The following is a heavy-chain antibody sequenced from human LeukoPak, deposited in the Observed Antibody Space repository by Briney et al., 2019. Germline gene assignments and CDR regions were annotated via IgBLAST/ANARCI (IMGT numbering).Heavy chain of an antibody. CDR3: ARALAVAGTDYYYGMDV. J-gene: IGHJ6*02. CDR1: GFTFSNYG. D-gene: IGHD6-19*01. V-gene: IGHV3-30*03. CDR2: VSNDGSEK. Sequence: GRSLRLSCAASGFTFSNYGMHWVRQAPGKGLEWVAVVSNDGSEKYYGDSVKGRFTISRDNSKNTLYLQMNSLRAEDTAVYYCARALAVAGTDYYYGMDVWGQGTTVTVSS.